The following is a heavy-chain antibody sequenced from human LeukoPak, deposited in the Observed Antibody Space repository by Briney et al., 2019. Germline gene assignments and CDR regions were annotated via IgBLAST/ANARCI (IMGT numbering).Heavy chain of an antibody. Sequence: GGSLRLSCAASGFTVSSNYMSWVRQAPGKGLKWVSVIYSGGSTYYADSVKGRFTISRDNSKNTLYLQMNSLRAEDTAVYYCASSRWLQLLDYWGQGTLVTVSS. CDR3: ASSRWLQLLDY. V-gene: IGHV3-53*01. CDR1: GFTVSSNY. CDR2: IYSGGST. J-gene: IGHJ4*02. D-gene: IGHD5-24*01.